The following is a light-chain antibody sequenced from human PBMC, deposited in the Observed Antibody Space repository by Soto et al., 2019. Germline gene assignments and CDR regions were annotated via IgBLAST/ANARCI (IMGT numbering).Light chain of an antibody. CDR1: SGDVGSYNL. J-gene: IGLJ3*02. Sequence: QSALTQPASVSGSPGQSITISCTGTSGDVGSYNLVSWYQQLPGEAPKLIIYEVNGRPSGISDRFSGSKSGNTASLTISGLQGEDEADYYRCSYVGSSILMFGGGTKLTVL. CDR3: CSYVGSSILM. V-gene: IGLV2-23*02. CDR2: EVN.